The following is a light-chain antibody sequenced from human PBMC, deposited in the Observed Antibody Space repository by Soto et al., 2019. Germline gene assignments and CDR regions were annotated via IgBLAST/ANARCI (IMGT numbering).Light chain of an antibody. CDR2: AAS. Sequence: IQMTQSPLSLSASVGEKIIITCRASRDVGSDVSWYQQKPGQAPKLVIYAASNLYTGVPSRFSGRRSGTEFTLTISSLQPEDFASYYCLQDYGDSWTFGKVTKVDIK. CDR1: RDVGSD. V-gene: IGKV1-6*01. J-gene: IGKJ1*01. CDR3: LQDYGDSWT.